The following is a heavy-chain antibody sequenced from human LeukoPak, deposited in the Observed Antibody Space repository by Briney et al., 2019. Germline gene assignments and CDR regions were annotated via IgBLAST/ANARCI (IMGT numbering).Heavy chain of an antibody. CDR3: AREQGRTYYDYVWGSYRNHYYYYGMDV. CDR2: IKQDGSER. CDR1: GFSMSVYW. Sequence: GGSLRLSCEASGFSMSVYWMSWVRQAPGKGLEWVGNIKQDGSERNYVDSVKGRFTISRDNAKKSLYLQMNSLRAEDTAVYYCAREQGRTYYDYVWGSYRNHYYYYGMDVWGKGTTVTVSS. V-gene: IGHV3-7*01. D-gene: IGHD3-16*02. J-gene: IGHJ6*04.